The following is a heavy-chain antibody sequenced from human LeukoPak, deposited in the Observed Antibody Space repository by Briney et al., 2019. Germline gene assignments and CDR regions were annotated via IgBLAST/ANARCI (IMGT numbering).Heavy chain of an antibody. J-gene: IGHJ6*02. Sequence: SVKVSCKASGGTFSSYAISWVRQAPGQGLEWLGRIIPILGIANYAQKFQGRVTITADKSTSTAYMELSSLRSEDTAVYYCARDHGGWYYYGMDVWGQGTTVTVSS. CDR1: GGTFSSYA. CDR3: ARDHGGWYYYGMDV. CDR2: IIPILGIA. D-gene: IGHD6-19*01. V-gene: IGHV1-69*04.